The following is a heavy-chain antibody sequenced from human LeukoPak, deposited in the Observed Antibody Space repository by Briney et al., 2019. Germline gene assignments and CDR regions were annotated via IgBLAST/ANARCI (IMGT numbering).Heavy chain of an antibody. Sequence: SETLSLTCTVSGGSVSSGSYYWSWIRQPPGKGLEWIGYIYYSGSTNYNPSLKSRVTISVDTSKNQFSLKLSSVTAADTAVYYCAREYSSGWYGYSDLWGRGTLVTVSS. CDR2: IYYSGST. CDR1: GGSVSSGSYY. D-gene: IGHD6-19*01. CDR3: AREYSSGWYGYSDL. J-gene: IGHJ2*01. V-gene: IGHV4-61*01.